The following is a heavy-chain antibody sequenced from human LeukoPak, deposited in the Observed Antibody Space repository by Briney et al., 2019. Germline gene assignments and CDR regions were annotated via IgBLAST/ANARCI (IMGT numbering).Heavy chain of an antibody. CDR1: GFTFSSYA. CDR3: ARGYYDFWSGSMDV. D-gene: IGHD3-3*01. J-gene: IGHJ6*02. CDR2: ISYDGSNK. Sequence: GGSLRLSCAASGFTFSSYAMHWVRQAPGKGLEWVAVISYDGSNKYYADSVKGRFTISRDNSKNTLYLQMNSLRAEDTAVYYCARGYYDFWSGSMDVWGQGTTVTVSS. V-gene: IGHV3-30-3*01.